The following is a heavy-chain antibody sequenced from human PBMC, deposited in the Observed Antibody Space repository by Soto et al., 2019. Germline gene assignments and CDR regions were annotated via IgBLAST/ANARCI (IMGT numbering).Heavy chain of an antibody. CDR2: IYHSGST. CDR1: GGSISSGGYS. D-gene: IGHD5-12*01. J-gene: IGHJ5*02. V-gene: IGHV4-30-2*01. Sequence: ETLSLTCAVSGGSISSGGYSWSWIRQPPGKGLEWIGYIYHSGSTYYNPSLKSRVTISVDRSKNQFSLKLSSVTAADTAVYYCARQMATINRWFDPWGQGTLVTVSS. CDR3: ARQMATINRWFDP.